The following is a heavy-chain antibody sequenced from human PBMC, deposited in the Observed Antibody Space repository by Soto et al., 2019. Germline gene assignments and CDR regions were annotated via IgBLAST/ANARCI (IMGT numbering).Heavy chain of an antibody. CDR3: ARVKVSFYHGVDV. D-gene: IGHD1-26*01. Sequence: ASVKVSCKASGCTFTYYDINWVRQATGQGPEWMGWMSPNSDNTGYAQKFQGRVTMTWNTSISTAYMELSSLRSEDTAVYYCARVKVSFYHGVDVWGQGTTVTVSS. CDR1: GCTFTYYD. CDR2: MSPNSDNT. V-gene: IGHV1-8*01. J-gene: IGHJ6*02.